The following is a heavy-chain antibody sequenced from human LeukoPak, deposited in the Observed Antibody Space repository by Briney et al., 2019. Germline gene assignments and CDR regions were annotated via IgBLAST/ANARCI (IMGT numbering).Heavy chain of an antibody. D-gene: IGHD4-17*01. CDR2: ISYIGST. CDR1: DDSFSSHY. Sequence: PSETLSLTCAVSDDSFSSHYWTWIRQPPGKGLEWIGYISYIGSTNYNPSLKSRVTISIDTSRNQCSLRLSSVNAADTAVYYCARDLVTVTKGFDIWGQGTMVRVSS. J-gene: IGHJ3*02. V-gene: IGHV4-59*11. CDR3: ARDLVTVTKGFDI.